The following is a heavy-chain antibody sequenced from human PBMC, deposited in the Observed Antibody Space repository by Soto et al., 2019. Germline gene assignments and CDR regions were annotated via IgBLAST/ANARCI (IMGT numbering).Heavy chain of an antibody. CDR1: GGSIRSGGYS. CDR2: IYHSGST. J-gene: IGHJ5*02. V-gene: IGHV4-30-2*01. D-gene: IGHD2-2*01. Sequence: PSETLSLPCAVSGGSIRSGGYSWSWIRQPPGKGLEWIGYIYHSGSTYYNPSLKSRVTISVDRSKNQFSLKLSSVTAADTAVYYCARVPDRWGQGTLVTVSS. CDR3: ARVPDR.